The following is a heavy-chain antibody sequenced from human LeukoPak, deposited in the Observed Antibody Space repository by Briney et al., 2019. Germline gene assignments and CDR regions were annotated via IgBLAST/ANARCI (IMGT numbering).Heavy chain of an antibody. D-gene: IGHD2/OR15-2a*01. CDR2: VNHSGRT. V-gene: IGHV4-34*01. J-gene: IGHJ6*03. Sequence: PSETLSLTCAVYGGSFSDYWWTWIRQSPGKGLEWIGEVNHSGRTNYNPSLKSRVTISVDKSKNQFSLKLSSVTAADTAVYYCARGIALYYYYYMDVWGKGTTVTVSS. CDR3: ARGIALYYYYYMDV. CDR1: GGSFSDYW.